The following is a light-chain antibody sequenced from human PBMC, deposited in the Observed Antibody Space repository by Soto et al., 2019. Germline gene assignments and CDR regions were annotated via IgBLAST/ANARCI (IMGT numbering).Light chain of an antibody. CDR3: QQTYTFPCT. Sequence: DIRMTQSPSSLSASVGDTVTITCRASQGISDYLSWFQHKPGEAPKLLIYTASSLQGGVPLRFSGAGSRTDFGLPISGLQPEDSATYYCQQTYTFPCTFGQGTRV. CDR2: TAS. J-gene: IGKJ1*01. CDR1: QGISDY. V-gene: IGKV1-39*01.